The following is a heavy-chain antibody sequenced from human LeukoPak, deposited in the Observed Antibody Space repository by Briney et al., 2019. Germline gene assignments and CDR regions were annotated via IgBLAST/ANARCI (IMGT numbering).Heavy chain of an antibody. D-gene: IGHD3-16*01. CDR3: ARENFGGYPEVDY. V-gene: IGHV1-18*01. J-gene: IGHJ4*02. CDR1: GYTFTSYG. Sequence: ASVKVSCKASGYTFTSYGISWVRQAPGQGLEWMGWISAYNGNTNYAQKLQGRVTMTTDTSTSTACMELRSLRSDDTAVYYCARENFGGYPEVDYWGQGTLVTVSS. CDR2: ISAYNGNT.